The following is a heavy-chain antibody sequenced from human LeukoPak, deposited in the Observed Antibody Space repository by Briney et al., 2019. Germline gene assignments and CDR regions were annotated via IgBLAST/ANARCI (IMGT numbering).Heavy chain of an antibody. Sequence: GGSLRLSCAASGFTLSYYWMHWVPQAPGRGLVWGSRIGDDGSRKTYADSVKGRFAISRDNATNTLYLQMNSLRAEDTAVYYCARDDGFYSDSSFLDYWGQGTLVTVSS. V-gene: IGHV3-74*01. J-gene: IGHJ4*02. CDR1: GFTLSYYW. D-gene: IGHD2/OR15-2a*01. CDR2: IGDDGSRK. CDR3: ARDDGFYSDSSFLDY.